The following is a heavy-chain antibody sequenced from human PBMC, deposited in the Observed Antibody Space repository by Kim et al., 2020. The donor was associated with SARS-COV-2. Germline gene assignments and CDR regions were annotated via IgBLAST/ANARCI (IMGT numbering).Heavy chain of an antibody. J-gene: IGHJ4*02. D-gene: IGHD2-15*01. Sequence: YYTPHLKSRVTISVATSKNQCSLKLSSVTAADTAVYYCARLGGGKGTDNYWGQGTLVTVSS. CDR3: ARLGGGKGTDNY. V-gene: IGHV4-39*01.